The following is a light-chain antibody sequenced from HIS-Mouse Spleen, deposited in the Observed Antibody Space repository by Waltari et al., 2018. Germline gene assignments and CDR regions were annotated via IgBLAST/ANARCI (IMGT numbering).Light chain of an antibody. J-gene: IGLJ2*01. V-gene: IGLV2-14*03. CDR3: SSYTSSSTLVV. CDR2: DVS. CDR1: SSDVGGYNY. Sequence: PGQSITISCTGTSSDVGGYNYVAWYQQHPGKAPKLMIYDVSNRPSGVSNRFSGSKSGNTASLTISGLQAEDEADYYCSSYTSSSTLVVFGGGTKLTVL.